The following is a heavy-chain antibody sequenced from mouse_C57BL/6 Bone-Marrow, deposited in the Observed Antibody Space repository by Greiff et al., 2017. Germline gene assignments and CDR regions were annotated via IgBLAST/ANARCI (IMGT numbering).Heavy chain of an antibody. CDR3: ERGAD. V-gene: IGHV1-80*01. CDR2: IFPGGGST. CDR1: GYAFTSYW. J-gene: IGHJ3*01. Sequence: VQLQQSGAELVKPGASVKISCKASGYAFTSYWINWVKQRPGKGLEWIGQIFPGGGSTNYNGKFKGKATLTADKSSSTAYMQLSSLTAEDSAVYFGERGADWGQGTLVTVSA.